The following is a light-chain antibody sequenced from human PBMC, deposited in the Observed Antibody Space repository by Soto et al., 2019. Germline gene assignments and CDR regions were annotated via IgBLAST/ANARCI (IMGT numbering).Light chain of an antibody. Sequence: NFMLTQPHSVSESPGKTVTISCTRSRGSIDSNYVQWYQQRPGSAPTTVLYEDHQRPSGVPDRFSGSIDSSSNSASLTISGLKTDDEADYYCQSYDSGILVFGGGTKVTVL. J-gene: IGLJ3*02. CDR2: EDH. V-gene: IGLV6-57*04. CDR3: QSYDSGILV. CDR1: RGSIDSNY.